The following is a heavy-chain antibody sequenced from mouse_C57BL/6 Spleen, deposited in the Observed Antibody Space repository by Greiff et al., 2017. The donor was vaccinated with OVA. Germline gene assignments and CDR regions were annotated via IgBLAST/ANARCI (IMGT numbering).Heavy chain of an antibody. CDR3: ARVSNYDYMDY. CDR1: GYSITSGYY. Sequence: EVQLQQSGPGLVKPSQSLSLTCSVTGYSITSGYYWNWIRQFPGNKLEWMGYISYDGSNNYNPSLKNRISISRDTSKNQFFLKLNTVTTEDTATYYCARVSNYDYMDYWGQGTSVTVSS. V-gene: IGHV3-6*01. J-gene: IGHJ4*01. CDR2: ISYDGSN. D-gene: IGHD2-5*01.